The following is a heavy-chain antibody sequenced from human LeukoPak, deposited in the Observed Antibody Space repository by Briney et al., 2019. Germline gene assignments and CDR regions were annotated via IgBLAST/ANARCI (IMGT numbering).Heavy chain of an antibody. V-gene: IGHV4-4*07. Sequence: PSETLSLTCTVSGDSITGYHWNWIRQPAGKGLEWIGRVYSSGYTNYSPSLQSRVTMSIDTSRNQVSLRLTSVTAADAAVYYCAAISLAGQGDRFDPWGQGTLVTVSS. D-gene: IGHD6-19*01. CDR1: GDSITGYH. CDR3: AAISLAGQGDRFDP. J-gene: IGHJ5*02. CDR2: VYSSGYT.